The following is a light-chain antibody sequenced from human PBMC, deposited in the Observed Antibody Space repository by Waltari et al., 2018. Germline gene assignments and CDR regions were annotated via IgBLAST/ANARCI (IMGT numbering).Light chain of an antibody. J-gene: IGKJ3*01. Sequence: DIQMTQSPSSLSASVGDRVTITCRASQSISNNLNWYQQKPGKAPKLLIYAASTLQSGAPSRFSGSGSGTDFTLTISSLQPEDFATYYCQQSYNTPTLGPGTKVEI. CDR2: AAS. CDR3: QQSYNTPT. V-gene: IGKV1-39*01. CDR1: QSISNN.